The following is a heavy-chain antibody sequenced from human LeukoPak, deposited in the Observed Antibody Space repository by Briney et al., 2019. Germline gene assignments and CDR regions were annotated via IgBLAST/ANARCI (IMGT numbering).Heavy chain of an antibody. CDR3: ATGYGSGRGAFDI. CDR2: IYPGDSDT. Sequence: GESLKISCKGSGYTFTNYWIGWVRQMPGKGLEWMGVIYPGDSDTRYSPSFESQVTISADKSISTAYLQWSSLQASDTAMYYCATGYGSGRGAFDIWGQGTMVTVSP. CDR1: GYTFTNYW. V-gene: IGHV5-51*01. J-gene: IGHJ3*02. D-gene: IGHD6-19*01.